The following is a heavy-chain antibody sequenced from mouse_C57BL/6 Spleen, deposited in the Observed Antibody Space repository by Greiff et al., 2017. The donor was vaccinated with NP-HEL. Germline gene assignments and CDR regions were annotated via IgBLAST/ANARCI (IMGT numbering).Heavy chain of an antibody. CDR1: GFTFTSYG. CDR2: INPSGSYT. Sequence: QVQLQQPGAELVMPGASVKLSCTASGFTFTSYGMPWVRQTPGQGLEWIGEINPSGSYTYYTQKVKGKSTLTGDNSSNNAYMQLSSLTSEDSAVYYCARRDLLSRYYALDYWGQGTSVTVSS. V-gene: IGHV1-69*01. J-gene: IGHJ4*01. D-gene: IGHD1-1*01. CDR3: ARRDLLSRYYALDY.